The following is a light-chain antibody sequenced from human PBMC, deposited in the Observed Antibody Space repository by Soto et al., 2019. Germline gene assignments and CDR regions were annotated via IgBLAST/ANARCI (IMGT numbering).Light chain of an antibody. CDR1: QSVSSY. Sequence: EIVMTQSPATLSVSPGERATLSCRASQSVSSYLAWYQQKPGLPPRLLIYDASTRATGIPDRFSGSGPGTDFTLTISSLQSADFAVYYCQQYSNWPPLYTFGRGTKLEIK. CDR3: QQYSNWPPLYT. J-gene: IGKJ2*01. CDR2: DAS. V-gene: IGKV3-15*01.